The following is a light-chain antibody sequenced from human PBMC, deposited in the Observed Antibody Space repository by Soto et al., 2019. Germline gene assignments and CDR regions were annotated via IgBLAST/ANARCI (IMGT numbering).Light chain of an antibody. V-gene: IGKV1-5*01. Sequence: DIPMTQSPSTLSASVGDRVTITCRASQSISSWFAWYQQKPGKAPKLLIYDASSLESGVPSRFSGSGSGTEFTLTISSLQPDDFATYYRQQYNSYSKTFGQGTKVEIK. CDR2: DAS. CDR1: QSISSW. J-gene: IGKJ1*01. CDR3: QQYNSYSKT.